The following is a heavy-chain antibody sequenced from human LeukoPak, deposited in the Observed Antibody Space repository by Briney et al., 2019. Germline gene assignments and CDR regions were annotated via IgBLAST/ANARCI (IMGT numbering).Heavy chain of an antibody. J-gene: IGHJ4*02. V-gene: IGHV4-39*01. CDR2: IYYSGST. Sequence: ASETLSLTCTVSGGSISSSSYYWGWIRQPPGKGLEWSGSIYYSGSTYYNPSLKSRVTISVDTSKNQFSLKLSSVTAADTSVYYCARQSRSSSYPRYFDYWGQGTLVTVSS. D-gene: IGHD3-22*01. CDR1: GGSISSSSYY. CDR3: ARQSRSSSYPRYFDY.